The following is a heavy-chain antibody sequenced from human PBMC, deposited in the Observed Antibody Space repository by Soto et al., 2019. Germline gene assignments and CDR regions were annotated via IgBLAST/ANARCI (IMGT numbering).Heavy chain of an antibody. CDR2: VNPNSGGT. Sequence: ASVKVSCTASGYTFSGFYMHWVRQAPGQGLEWMGWVNPNSGGTKSAEKCQGRVTMTRDTSISTAYMELSRLTSDDTAVYYCASAAVTGTAGLDFWGQGTQVTVSS. J-gene: IGHJ4*02. D-gene: IGHD6-19*01. CDR3: ASAAVTGTAGLDF. V-gene: IGHV1-2*02. CDR1: GYTFSGFY.